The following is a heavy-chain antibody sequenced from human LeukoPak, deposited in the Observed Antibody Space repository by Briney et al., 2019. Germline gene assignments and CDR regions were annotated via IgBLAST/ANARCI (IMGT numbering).Heavy chain of an antibody. CDR3: ASWKVVVSNGGFDI. Sequence: PGGSLRLSCAASGFTFSSYEMNWVRQAPGKGLEWVSYISSSGSTIYYADSVKGRFTISRDNAKNSLYLQMNSLRAEDTAVYYCASWKVVVSNGGFDIWGQGTMVTVSS. J-gene: IGHJ3*02. CDR1: GFTFSSYE. D-gene: IGHD3-22*01. CDR2: ISSSGSTI. V-gene: IGHV3-48*03.